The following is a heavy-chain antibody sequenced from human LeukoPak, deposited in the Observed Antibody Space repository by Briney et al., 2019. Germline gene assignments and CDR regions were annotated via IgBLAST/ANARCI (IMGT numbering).Heavy chain of an antibody. CDR2: IWYDGSNK. CDR3: AKEDSVVVITDYYYGMDV. V-gene: IGHV3-33*06. J-gene: IGHJ6*02. CDR1: GFTFSSYG. D-gene: IGHD3-22*01. Sequence: GRSLRLSCAASGFTFSSYGMHWVRQAPGKGLEWVAVIWYDGSNKYYADSVKGRFTISRDNSKNTLYLQMNSLRAEDTAVYYCAKEDSVVVITDYYYGMDVWGQGTTVTVSS.